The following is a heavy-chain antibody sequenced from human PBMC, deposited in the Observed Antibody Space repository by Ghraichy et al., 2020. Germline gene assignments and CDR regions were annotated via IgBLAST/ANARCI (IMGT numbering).Heavy chain of an antibody. J-gene: IGHJ4*02. V-gene: IGHV3-7*01. D-gene: IGHD5-18*01. CDR3: AREGGIQLWLRFFDY. CDR1: GFTFSSYW. CDR2: IKQDGSEK. Sequence: GALRLSCAASGFTFSSYWMSWVRQAPGKGLEWVANIKQDGSEKYYVDSVKGRFTISRDNAKNSLYLQMNSLRAEDTAVYYCAREGGIQLWLRFFDYWGQGTLVTVSS.